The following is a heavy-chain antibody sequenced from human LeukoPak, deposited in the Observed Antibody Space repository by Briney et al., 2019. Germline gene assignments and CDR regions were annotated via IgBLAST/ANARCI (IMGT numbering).Heavy chain of an antibody. CDR1: GFTFSNYG. V-gene: IGHV3-30*02. CDR3: AKDHPVFDY. Sequence: GGSLRLSCTASGFTFSNYGMHWVRQAPGKGLEWVAFIRNDATNEYGDSVEGRFTISRDNSKNTLYLQMNSLRAEGTAVYYCAKDHPVFDYWGQGTLVTVSS. J-gene: IGHJ4*02. CDR2: IRNDATNE.